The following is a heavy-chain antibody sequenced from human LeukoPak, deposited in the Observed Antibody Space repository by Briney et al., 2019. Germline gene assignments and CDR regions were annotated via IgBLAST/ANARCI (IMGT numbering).Heavy chain of an antibody. CDR2: ISAYNGNT. CDR1: GYTFTSYG. D-gene: IGHD3-3*01. V-gene: IGHV1-18*03. CDR3: ARDLRFLEWLPDAFDI. J-gene: IGHJ3*02. Sequence: ASVKVSCKASGYTFTSYGISWVRQAPRQGLEWMGWISAYNGNTNYAQKLQGRVTMTTDTSTSTAYMELRSLRSDDMAVYYCARDLRFLEWLPDAFDIWGQGTMVTVSS.